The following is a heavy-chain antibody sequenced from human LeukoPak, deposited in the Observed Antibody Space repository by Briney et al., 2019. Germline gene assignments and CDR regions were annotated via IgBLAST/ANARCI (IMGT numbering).Heavy chain of an antibody. CDR1: GYTFTGYY. CDR3: AREALELSQGDY. J-gene: IGHJ4*02. V-gene: IGHV1-2*06. D-gene: IGHD3-3*01. CDR2: INSKSGGT. Sequence: ASVKVSCKASGYTFTGYYMHWVRQAPGQGLEWMGRINSKSGGTKYAQKFQGRVTMTRDASISTAYMELSRLRSDDTAVYYCAREALELSQGDYWGQGTLVTVSA.